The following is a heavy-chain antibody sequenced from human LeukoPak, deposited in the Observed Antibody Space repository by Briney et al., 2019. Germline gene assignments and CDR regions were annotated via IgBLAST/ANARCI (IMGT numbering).Heavy chain of an antibody. Sequence: GGSLRLSCVASGFIFSSYGMHWVRQAPGKGLEWVAAISYDGSDKYYADSVKGRFTISRDNSKNTLYLQVNSLRAEDTAVYYCARTHYFDYWGQGTLVTVSS. J-gene: IGHJ4*02. CDR3: ARTHYFDY. CDR2: ISYDGSDK. V-gene: IGHV3-30*19. CDR1: GFIFSSYG.